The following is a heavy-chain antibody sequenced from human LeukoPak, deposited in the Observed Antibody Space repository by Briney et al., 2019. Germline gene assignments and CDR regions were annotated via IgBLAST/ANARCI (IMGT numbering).Heavy chain of an antibody. V-gene: IGHV4-39*07. Sequence: SETLSLTCTVSGGSISSSSYYWGWIRQSPGKGLEGIGSIYYSGSTYYNPSLKSRVTISVDTSKNQFSLKLSSVTAADTAVYYCARDKSFSSWYWFDPWGQGTLVTVSS. D-gene: IGHD6-13*01. CDR1: GGSISSSSYY. CDR2: IYYSGST. J-gene: IGHJ5*02. CDR3: ARDKSFSSWYWFDP.